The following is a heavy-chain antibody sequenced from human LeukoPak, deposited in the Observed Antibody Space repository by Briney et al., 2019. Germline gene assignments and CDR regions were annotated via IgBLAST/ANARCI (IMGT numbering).Heavy chain of an antibody. V-gene: IGHV4-30-2*01. CDR1: GGSISSGGYY. CDR2: IYHSGST. CDR3: ARQVAVAGHADY. J-gene: IGHJ4*02. D-gene: IGHD6-19*01. Sequence: PSETLSLTCTVSGGSISSGGYYWSWIRQPPGKGLEWIGYIYHSGSTYYNPSLKSRVTISVDRSKNQFSLKLSSVTAADTAVYYCARQVAVAGHADYWGQGTLVTVSS.